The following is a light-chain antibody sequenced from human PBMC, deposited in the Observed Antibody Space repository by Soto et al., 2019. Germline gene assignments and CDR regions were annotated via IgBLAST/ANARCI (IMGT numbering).Light chain of an antibody. CDR1: QSVSSSY. J-gene: IGKJ1*01. CDR3: QQYSDSLTWT. V-gene: IGKV3-20*01. Sequence: EIVLTQAPGTLSLSPVERSILSWGASQSVSSSYLAWYQQKPGQSPRLLIYGTSSRAAGIPDRFSGSGSGTDFTLTISRLEPEDFAVYYCQQYSDSLTWTFGQGTKVDIK. CDR2: GTS.